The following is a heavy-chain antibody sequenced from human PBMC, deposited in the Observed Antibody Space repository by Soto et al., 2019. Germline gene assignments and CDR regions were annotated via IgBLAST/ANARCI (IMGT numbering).Heavy chain of an antibody. CDR1: VYTFTRSG. CDR3: AREGVAPFYYYGMDV. J-gene: IGHJ6*02. CDR2: ICTYNGDT. V-gene: IGHV1-18*01. Sequence: QVQLVQSGAEVKKPGASVKVSCKASVYTFTRSGISWVRQAPGQGLEWMGWICTYNGDTNYAQTFQGRVTMTTDTSTSTAYMELRSLRSDDTAVYYCAREGVAPFYYYGMDVWGQGTPVTVSS. D-gene: IGHD5-12*01.